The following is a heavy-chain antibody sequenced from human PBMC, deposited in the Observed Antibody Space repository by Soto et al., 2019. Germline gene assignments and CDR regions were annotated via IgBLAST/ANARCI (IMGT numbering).Heavy chain of an antibody. V-gene: IGHV3-23*01. D-gene: IGHD3-10*01. J-gene: IGHJ6*02. CDR1: GFTFSSYA. CDR2: ISGSGGST. Sequence: GGSLRLSCAASGFTFSSYAMSWVRQAPGKGLEWVSAISGSGGSTYYADSVKGRFTISRDNSKNTLYLQMNSLRAEDTAVYYCAKRPPPGGYIRSRMGQTWGQGTTVTVSS. CDR3: AKRPPPGGYIRSRMGQT.